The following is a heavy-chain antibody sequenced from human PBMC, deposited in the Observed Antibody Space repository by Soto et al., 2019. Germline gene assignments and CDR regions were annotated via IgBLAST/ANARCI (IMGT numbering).Heavy chain of an antibody. J-gene: IGHJ6*02. V-gene: IGHV4-34*01. CDR3: ARGLGPTMNPYYYYYGMDV. CDR2: INHSGST. Sequence: ETLSLTCAVYGGSFSGYYWSWIRQPPGKGLEWIGEINHSGSTNYNPSLKSRVTISVDTSKNQFSLKLSSVTAADTAVYYCARGLGPTMNPYYYYYGMDVWGQGTTVTVSS. CDR1: GGSFSGYY. D-gene: IGHD3-22*01.